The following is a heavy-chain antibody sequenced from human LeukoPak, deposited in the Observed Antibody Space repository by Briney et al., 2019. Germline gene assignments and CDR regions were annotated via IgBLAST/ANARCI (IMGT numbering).Heavy chain of an antibody. CDR3: ARDRIPGLMDV. J-gene: IGHJ6*03. CDR2: IFHSGST. D-gene: IGHD1-14*01. CDR1: GGSIRISY. Sequence: SETLSLTCTVSGGSIRISYWSWIRQPPGKGLEWIGYIFHSGSTNYNPSLKSRVTISVDTSKNQFSLKLSSVTAADTAVYYCARDRIPGLMDVWGKGTTVTVSS. V-gene: IGHV4-59*12.